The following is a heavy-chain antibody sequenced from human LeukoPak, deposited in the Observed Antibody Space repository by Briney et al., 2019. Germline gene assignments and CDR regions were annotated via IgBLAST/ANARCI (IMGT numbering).Heavy chain of an antibody. CDR1: GFTFSNYA. V-gene: IGHV3-30*18. CDR2: ISDDGSNK. J-gene: IGHJ4*02. D-gene: IGHD6-19*01. CDR3: AKDRYSSGWYSDFDY. Sequence: GRSLRLSGAASGFTFSNYAMHWVRQAPGKGLEWVAGISDDGSNKYYGDSVKGRFTISRDNAKNTVYLQMNSLRAEDTAVYYCAKDRYSSGWYSDFDYWGQGTLVTVSS.